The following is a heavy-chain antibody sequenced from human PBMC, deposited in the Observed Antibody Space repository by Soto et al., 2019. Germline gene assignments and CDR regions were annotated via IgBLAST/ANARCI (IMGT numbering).Heavy chain of an antibody. D-gene: IGHD3-3*01. CDR2: IYYSGST. J-gene: IGHJ6*02. CDR3: ARDRVVDTYYYYVMDV. CDR1: GGSISSYY. Sequence: SSETLSLTCTVSGGSISSYYWSWIRQPPGKGLEWIGYIYYSGSTNYNPALKSRVTISVDTSKNQFSLKLSSVTAADTAVYYCARDRVVDTYYYYVMDVWGQGTTVTVSS. V-gene: IGHV4-59*01.